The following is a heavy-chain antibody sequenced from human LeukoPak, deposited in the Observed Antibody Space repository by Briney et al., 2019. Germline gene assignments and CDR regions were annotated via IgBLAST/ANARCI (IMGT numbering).Heavy chain of an antibody. J-gene: IGHJ4*02. D-gene: IGHD4-23*01. CDR2: FDPEDGET. CDR3: ATDLNYGGNELRDY. CDR1: GYTLTELS. V-gene: IGHV1-24*01. Sequence: ASVKVSCKVSGYTLTELSMHWVRQAPGKGLEWMGGFDPEDGETIYAQKFQGRVTMTEDTSTDTAYMELSSLRSEDTAVHYCATDLNYGGNELRDYWGQGTLVTVSS.